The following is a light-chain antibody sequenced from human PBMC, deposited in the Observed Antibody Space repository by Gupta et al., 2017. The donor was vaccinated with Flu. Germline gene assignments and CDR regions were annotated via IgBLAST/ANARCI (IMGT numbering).Light chain of an antibody. Sequence: QSALTQPPSVSGSPGQSVTISCTGTSSDVGSYNRVSWYQQPPGTAPKRMIYDVSNRPSGVPDRFSGSKSGNTASLTISGLQADDEGDYYCSSYTSTSTYVFGTGTKVTVL. CDR3: SSYTSTSTYV. J-gene: IGLJ1*01. CDR2: DVS. CDR1: SSDVGSYNR. V-gene: IGLV2-18*02.